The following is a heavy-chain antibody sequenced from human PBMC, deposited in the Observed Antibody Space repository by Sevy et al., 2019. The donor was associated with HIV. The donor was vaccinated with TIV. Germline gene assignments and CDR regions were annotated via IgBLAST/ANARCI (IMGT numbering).Heavy chain of an antibody. CDR3: ARDKGGVRGVIMSAFDI. J-gene: IGHJ3*02. Sequence: SETLSLTCTVSGGSISSYYWSWIRQPAGKGLEWIGRIYTSGSTNYNPSLKSRVTMSVDTSKNQFSLKLSSVTAADTAVYYCARDKGGVRGVIMSAFDIWGQGTMVTVSS. D-gene: IGHD3-10*01. CDR1: GGSISSYY. V-gene: IGHV4-4*07. CDR2: IYTSGST.